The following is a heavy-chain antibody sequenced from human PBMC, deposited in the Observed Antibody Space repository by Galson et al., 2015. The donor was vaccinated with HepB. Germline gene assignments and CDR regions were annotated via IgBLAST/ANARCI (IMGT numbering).Heavy chain of an antibody. D-gene: IGHD2-21*01. CDR3: ARGGIVVSSRKGALDY. V-gene: IGHV1-46*01. CDR1: GYSFTTYY. Sequence: SVKVSCKASGYSFTTYYMHWVRQAPGQGLEWMGIINPNSGSTIYAQKFQGRVTMTRDTSTTTVYMELSSLRSEDTAVYYCARGGIVVSSRKGALDYWGQGTLVTISS. CDR2: INPNSGST. J-gene: IGHJ4*02.